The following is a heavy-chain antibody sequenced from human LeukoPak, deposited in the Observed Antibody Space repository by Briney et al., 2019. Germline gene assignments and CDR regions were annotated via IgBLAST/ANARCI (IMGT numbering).Heavy chain of an antibody. D-gene: IGHD6-13*01. CDR2: IGTAGDT. V-gene: IGHV3-13*04. CDR1: GFTFSSYD. Sequence: GGSLRLSCAASGFTFSSYDMHWVRQAPGKGLGWVSAIGTAGDTSYPGSVKGRFTISRENAKNSLYLQMNSLRAGDTAVYYCARANSSSWKDGAFDIWGQGTMVTVSS. CDR3: ARANSSSWKDGAFDI. J-gene: IGHJ3*02.